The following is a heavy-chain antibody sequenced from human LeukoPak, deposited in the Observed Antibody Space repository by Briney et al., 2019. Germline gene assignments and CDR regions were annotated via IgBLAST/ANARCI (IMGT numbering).Heavy chain of an antibody. D-gene: IGHD6-13*01. V-gene: IGHV3-11*01. J-gene: IGHJ4*02. CDR2: ISSSGSTI. CDR3: AKERAAAYFDY. Sequence: GGSLRLSCAASGFTFSDYYVSWIRQAPGKGLEWVSYISSSGSTIYYADSVKGRFTISRDNAKNSLYLQMNSLRAEDTALYYCAKERAAAYFDYWGQGTLVTVSS. CDR1: GFTFSDYY.